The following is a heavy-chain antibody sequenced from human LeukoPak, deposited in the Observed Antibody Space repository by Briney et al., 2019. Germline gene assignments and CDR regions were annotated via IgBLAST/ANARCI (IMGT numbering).Heavy chain of an antibody. V-gene: IGHV3-30*04. Sequence: PGGSLRLSCAVSGFTFSSYAMPWVRQAAGKGLEWVAGISYDGSNKYDADSVKGRFTISRDNSKNTLYLQMNSLRAEDTAVYYCARDYRSSGWYRGNFDYWGQGTLVTVSS. J-gene: IGHJ4*02. CDR2: ISYDGSNK. D-gene: IGHD6-19*01. CDR3: ARDYRSSGWYRGNFDY. CDR1: GFTFSSYA.